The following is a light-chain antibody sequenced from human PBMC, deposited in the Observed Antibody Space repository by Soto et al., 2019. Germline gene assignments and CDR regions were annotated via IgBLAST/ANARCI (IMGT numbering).Light chain of an antibody. Sequence: EIVLTQSPATLSLSPGERATLSCRASQSVRSSLACYQQKPGQAPRLLIYDASTRATGIPARFRGSGSGTDFTLSISSLEPEDFAVYYCQQRTDRPPWTFGQGTKVDIK. J-gene: IGKJ1*01. CDR2: DAS. V-gene: IGKV3-11*01. CDR3: QQRTDRPPWT. CDR1: QSVRSS.